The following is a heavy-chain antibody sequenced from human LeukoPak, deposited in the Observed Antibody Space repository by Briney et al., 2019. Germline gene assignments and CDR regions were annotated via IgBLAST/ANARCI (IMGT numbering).Heavy chain of an antibody. CDR2: IGTAGDT. CDR1: GFTFSSYD. J-gene: IGHJ6*03. D-gene: IGHD6-13*01. Sequence: PGGSLRLSCAASGFTFSSYDMHWVRQATGKGLEWVSAIGTAGDTYYPSSVKGRFTISRENAKNSLYLQMNSLRAGDTAVYYCARGVYRGSSWYEPVYYYYYYYMDVWGKGTTVTVSS. V-gene: IGHV3-13*01. CDR3: ARGVYRGSSWYEPVYYYYYYYMDV.